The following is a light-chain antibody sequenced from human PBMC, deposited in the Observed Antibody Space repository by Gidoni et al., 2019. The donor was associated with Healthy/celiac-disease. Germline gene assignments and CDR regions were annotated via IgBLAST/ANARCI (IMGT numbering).Light chain of an antibody. J-gene: IGLJ2*01. V-gene: IGLV2-14*01. Sequence: QSALPPPAPVSGSPGQSLTISCTGTSSDVGGYNYVSWYQQPPGKAPKLMIYEVSNRPSGVSNRVSGCKSGNTAALTISGVQAEDEADYYCSSYTSSSTLVVFGGGTKLTVL. CDR3: SSYTSSSTLVV. CDR1: SSDVGGYNY. CDR2: EVS.